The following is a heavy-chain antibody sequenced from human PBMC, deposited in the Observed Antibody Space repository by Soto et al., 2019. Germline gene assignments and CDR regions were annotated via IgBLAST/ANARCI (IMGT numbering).Heavy chain of an antibody. D-gene: IGHD3-3*01. J-gene: IGHJ5*02. CDR1: GGSISSGDYY. V-gene: IGHV4-31*01. CDR3: ARWWSGSRQGFDP. Sequence: QVQLQESGPGLVKPSQTLSLTCTVSGGSISSGDYYWSWIRQHPGKGLEWIGYIDYSGSTYYNPSLQSPVTISVDTSKNQFSLKLSSVTAADTAVYYCARWWSGSRQGFDPWGQGTLVTVSS. CDR2: IDYSGST.